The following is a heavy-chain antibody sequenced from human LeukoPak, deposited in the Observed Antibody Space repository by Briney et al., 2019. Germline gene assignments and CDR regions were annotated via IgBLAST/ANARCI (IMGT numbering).Heavy chain of an antibody. CDR2: IRYDGSNK. CDR3: AKGFSYDSSGPLGY. V-gene: IGHV3-30*02. J-gene: IGHJ4*02. CDR1: GFTFSSYG. D-gene: IGHD3-22*01. Sequence: PGGSLRLSCAASGFTFSSYGMHWVRQAPGKGLEWVAFIRYDGSNKYYADSVKGRFTISRDNSKNTLYLQMNSLRAEDTAVYYCAKGFSYDSSGPLGYWGQGTLVTVSS.